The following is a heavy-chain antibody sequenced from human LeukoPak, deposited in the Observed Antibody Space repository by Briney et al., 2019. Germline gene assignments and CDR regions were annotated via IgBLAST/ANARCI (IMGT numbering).Heavy chain of an antibody. CDR2: VFYNRST. CDR1: GGSISSRIYY. Sequence: SETLSLTSIVSGGSISSRIYYWARVRQPPGRGLEWFGPVFYNRSTQYSPSPRSRVTISLDTSTNPFSLKVTSVTAADRVLYCCASDLRYDNSDSGAFWGQGTVVTVSS. V-gene: IGHV4-39*07. J-gene: IGHJ3*01. D-gene: IGHD3-22*01. CDR3: ASDLRYDNSDSGAF.